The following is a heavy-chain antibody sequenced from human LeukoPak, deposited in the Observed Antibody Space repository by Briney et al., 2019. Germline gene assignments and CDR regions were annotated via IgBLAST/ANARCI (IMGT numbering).Heavy chain of an antibody. CDR2: IYYSGSN. V-gene: IGHV4-59*08. J-gene: IGHJ4*02. CDR1: GGSMSSYY. CDR3: ARSGYSYDLVDY. Sequence: PSETLSLTCTVSGGSMSSYYWNWIRQPPGKGLGWIGYIYYSGSNNYNPSLKSRVTISVDTSKNQFSLKLSSVTAADTAVYYCARSGYSYDLVDYWGQGTLVTVSS. D-gene: IGHD5-18*01.